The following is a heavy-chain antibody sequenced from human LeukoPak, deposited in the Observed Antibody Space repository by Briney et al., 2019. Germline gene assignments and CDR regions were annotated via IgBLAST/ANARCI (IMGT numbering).Heavy chain of an antibody. Sequence: GGSLRLSCVASGFTFDSYEMNWVRQAPGKGLEWVSYISRSGTTIYYADSVKGRFTISRDNAKNSLFLQMNSLKVEDTAVYYCAGGDCSRTSCYRAGQERWGQGALVTVSS. V-gene: IGHV3-48*03. J-gene: IGHJ4*02. D-gene: IGHD2-2*01. CDR1: GFTFDSYE. CDR2: ISRSGTTI. CDR3: AGGDCSRTSCYRAGQER.